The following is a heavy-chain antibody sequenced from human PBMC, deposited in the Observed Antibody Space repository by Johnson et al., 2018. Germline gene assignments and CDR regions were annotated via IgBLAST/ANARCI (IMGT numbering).Heavy chain of an antibody. V-gene: IGHV1-69*01. D-gene: IGHD6-13*01. Sequence: QVQLVQAGAEVKKPGSSVEVSCKASGGTFSSYAISWVRQAPGQGLEWMGGIIPIFGTANYAQKFQGRVTMTRHPSISTAYMELSSLRSEDTAVYYCARGRGIAAAGSWGWGEKNYYYYYMDVWGKGTTVTVSS. CDR1: GGTFSSYA. J-gene: IGHJ6*03. CDR3: ARGRGIAAAGSWGWGEKNYYYYYMDV. CDR2: IIPIFGTA.